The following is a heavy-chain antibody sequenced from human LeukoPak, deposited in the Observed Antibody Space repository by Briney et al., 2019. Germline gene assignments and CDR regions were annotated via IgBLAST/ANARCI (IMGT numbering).Heavy chain of an antibody. D-gene: IGHD3-16*02. CDR3: AREGMITFGGVIVPSAPDALDM. V-gene: IGHV3-48*03. CDR2: IGISGTPI. Sequence: PGGSLRLSCAASGFTFSTYELNWVRQAPGKGLEWVSYIGISGTPIYYADSVKGRCTVSRDNAKNSLYLQMNSLRAEDTAVYYCAREGMITFGGVIVPSAPDALDMWGQGTVVTVSS. J-gene: IGHJ3*02. CDR1: GFTFSTYE.